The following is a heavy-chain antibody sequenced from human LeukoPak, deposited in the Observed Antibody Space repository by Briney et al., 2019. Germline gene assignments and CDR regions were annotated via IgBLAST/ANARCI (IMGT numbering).Heavy chain of an antibody. V-gene: IGHV1-2*02. CDR3: ARDLIAAVNYYYMDV. J-gene: IGHJ6*03. CDR2: INPNSGGT. D-gene: IGHD3-22*01. CDR1: GYTFTGYY. Sequence: GASVKVSCKASGYTFTGYYMHWGRQAPGQGLGWMGWINPNSGGTNYAQKFQGRVTMTRDTSISTAYMELSRLRSDDTAVYYCARDLIAAVNYYYMDVWGKGTTVTVSS.